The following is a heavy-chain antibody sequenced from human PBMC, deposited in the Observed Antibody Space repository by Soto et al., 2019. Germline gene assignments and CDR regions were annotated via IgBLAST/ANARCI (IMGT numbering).Heavy chain of an antibody. CDR1: GYTFTSYY. J-gene: IGHJ4*02. D-gene: IGHD5-12*01. Sequence: QVQLVQSGAEVKKPGASVKVSCKASGYTFTSYYMHWVRQAPGQGLEWMGIINPSGGSTSYAQKFQGRVTMTRDKSTSTVYMELSSLRSEDTAVYYCARGLLVDIVATIRRGTDYWGQGTLVTVSS. CDR2: INPSGGST. V-gene: IGHV1-46*03. CDR3: ARGLLVDIVATIRRGTDY.